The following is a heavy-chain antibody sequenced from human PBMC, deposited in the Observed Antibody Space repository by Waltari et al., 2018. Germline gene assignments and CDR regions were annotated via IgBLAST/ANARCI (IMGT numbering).Heavy chain of an antibody. CDR2: IKHDGSET. J-gene: IGHJ4*02. Sequence: EVQLVESGGGLVQPGGSLRLSCAASGLPFSNLWRTWIRQPLGGGREWVANIKHDGSETEYMDSVKGRFTVSRDNAKNSLHLQMNSLRAEDTGVYYCTRDLSVLRYWGQGVLVTVSS. V-gene: IGHV3-7*01. CDR1: GLPFSNLW. D-gene: IGHD3-16*01. CDR3: TRDLSVLRY.